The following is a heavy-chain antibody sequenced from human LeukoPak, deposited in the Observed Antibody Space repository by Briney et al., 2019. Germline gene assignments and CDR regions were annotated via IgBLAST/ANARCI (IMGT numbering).Heavy chain of an antibody. CDR3: ARGPGLRFDP. CDR1: GGSFSGYY. V-gene: IGHV4-34*01. Sequence: SETLSLTCAVYGGSFSGYYWSWIRQPPGKGLEWIGEINHSGSTNYNPSLKSRVTISVDTSKNQFSLKLSSVTAAVTAVYYCARGPGLRFDPWGQGTLVTVSS. CDR2: INHSGST. D-gene: IGHD4-11*01. J-gene: IGHJ5*02.